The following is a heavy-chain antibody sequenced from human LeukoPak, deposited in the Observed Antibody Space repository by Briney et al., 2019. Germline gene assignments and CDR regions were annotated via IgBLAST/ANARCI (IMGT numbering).Heavy chain of an antibody. D-gene: IGHD3-3*01. J-gene: IGHJ2*01. Sequence: SETLSLTCTVSGGSISSYYWSWIRQPPRKGLEWIGYIYYSGSTNYNPSLKSRVTISVDTSKNQFSLKLSSETAADTAVYYCARGVLVYDLNWYFDLWGRGTLVTVSS. CDR2: IYYSGST. V-gene: IGHV4-59*01. CDR3: ARGVLVYDLNWYFDL. CDR1: GGSISSYY.